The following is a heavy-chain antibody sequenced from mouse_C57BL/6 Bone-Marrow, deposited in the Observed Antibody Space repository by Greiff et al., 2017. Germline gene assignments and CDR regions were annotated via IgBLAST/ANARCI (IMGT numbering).Heavy chain of an antibody. CDR1: GYTFTSYW. CDR3: ARYDYDLGNYAMDY. D-gene: IGHD2-4*01. CDR2: IDPNSGGT. J-gene: IGHJ4*01. Sequence: QVHVKQSGAELVKPGASVKLSCKASGYTFTSYWMHWVKQRPGRGLEWIGRIDPNSGGTKYNEKFKSKATLTVDKPSSTAYMQLSSLTSDDSAVYYCARYDYDLGNYAMDYWGQGTSVTVSS. V-gene: IGHV1-72*01.